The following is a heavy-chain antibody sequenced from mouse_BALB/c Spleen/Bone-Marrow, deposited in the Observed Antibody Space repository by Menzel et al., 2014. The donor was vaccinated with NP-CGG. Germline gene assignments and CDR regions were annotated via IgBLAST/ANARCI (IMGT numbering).Heavy chain of an antibody. CDR2: IYPSDNYT. V-gene: IGHV1-69*02. Sequence: QVQLQQSGAELVRPGASVKLSCKTSGYTFTSYRINWVKQRPGQGLEWIGNIYPSDNYTNYNQKFKDKATLTVDISSTTAYMQLSSPTSEDSAVYYCTRTYEYFDYWGQGTTLTVSS. CDR3: TRTYEYFDY. J-gene: IGHJ2*01. CDR1: GYTFTSYR. D-gene: IGHD2-3*01.